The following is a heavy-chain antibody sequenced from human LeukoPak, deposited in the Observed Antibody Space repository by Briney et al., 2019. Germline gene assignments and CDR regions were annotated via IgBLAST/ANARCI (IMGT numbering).Heavy chain of an antibody. CDR1: GGSFSGYY. D-gene: IGHD2-2*02. Sequence: PSETLSLTCAVYGGSFSGYYWSWIRQPPGKGLEWIGEINHSGSTNYNPSLKSRVTISVDTSKNQFSLKLSSVTAADTAVYYCARLPSYTYYYYYMDVWGKGTTVTVSS. CDR3: ARLPSYTYYYYYMDV. J-gene: IGHJ6*03. CDR2: INHSGST. V-gene: IGHV4-34*01.